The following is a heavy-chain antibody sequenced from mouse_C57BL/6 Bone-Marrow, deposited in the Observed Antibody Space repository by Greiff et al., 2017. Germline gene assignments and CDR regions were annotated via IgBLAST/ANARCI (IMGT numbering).Heavy chain of an antibody. CDR1: GYTFTSYW. CDR2: FHPSNGST. CDR3: ARRRRGYGMDY. V-gene: IGHV1-64*01. J-gene: IGHJ4*01. Sequence: QVQLQQPGAELVKPGASVKLSCKASGYTFTSYWMHWVKQRPGQGLEWIGKFHPSNGSTNYNEKFKGKATLTVDKSSSTAYMQLSRLTSEDSAVYYCARRRRGYGMDYWGQGTSVTVSS.